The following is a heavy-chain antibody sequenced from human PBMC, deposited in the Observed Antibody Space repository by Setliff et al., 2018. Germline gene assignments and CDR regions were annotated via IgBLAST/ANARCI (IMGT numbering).Heavy chain of an antibody. J-gene: IGHJ4*02. Sequence: GGSLRLSCVASSFNLANYAVTWVRQAPGKGLEWVSSIHSDGITTYYADSVKGRFTISRDNSENTLFLQMTSLRPEDTGIYYCAKVKKPLIRGSGFDYWGRGTLVTVSS. CDR2: IHSDGITT. V-gene: IGHV3-23*01. D-gene: IGHD2-8*01. CDR1: SFNLANYA. CDR3: AKVKKPLIRGSGFDY.